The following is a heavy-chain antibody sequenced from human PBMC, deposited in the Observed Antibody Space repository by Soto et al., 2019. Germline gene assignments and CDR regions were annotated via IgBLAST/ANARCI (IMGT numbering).Heavy chain of an antibody. V-gene: IGHV1-69*13. D-gene: IGHD3-10*01. CDR1: GGTFSSYA. J-gene: IGHJ6*02. CDR3: ASYTMVRGVMIHYYYGMDV. Sequence: SVKVSCKASGGTFSSYAISWVRQAPGQGLEWMGGIIPIFGTANYAQKFQGRVTITADESTSTACMELSSLRSEDTAVYYCASYTMVRGVMIHYYYGMDVWGQGTTVTVSS. CDR2: IIPIFGTA.